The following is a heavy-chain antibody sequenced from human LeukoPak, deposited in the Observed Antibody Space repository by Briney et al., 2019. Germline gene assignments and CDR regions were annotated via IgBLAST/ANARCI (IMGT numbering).Heavy chain of an antibody. CDR1: GGSFSGYY. J-gene: IGHJ4*02. V-gene: IGHV4-34*01. Sequence: PSETLSLTCAVYGGSFSGYYWSWIRQPPGKGLEWIGEINHSGSTNYNPSLKSRVTISVDTSKNQFSLKLSSVTAAGTAVYYCARAGSGFDYWGQGTLVTVSS. CDR3: ARAGSGFDY. D-gene: IGHD2-15*01. CDR2: INHSGST.